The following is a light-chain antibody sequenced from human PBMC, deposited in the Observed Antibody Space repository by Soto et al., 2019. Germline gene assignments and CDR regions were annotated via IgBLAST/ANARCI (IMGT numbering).Light chain of an antibody. V-gene: IGKV3-20*01. Sequence: DIVLTQSPGTLSLSPGDRATLSCRASQSVSSSYLAWYQQKPGQAPRLLIYGASIRATGIPARFSGSGSGTDFTLTISRLEPEDFAMYYCQQSSSSPLTFGGGTKVEIK. J-gene: IGKJ4*01. CDR2: GAS. CDR1: QSVSSSY. CDR3: QQSSSSPLT.